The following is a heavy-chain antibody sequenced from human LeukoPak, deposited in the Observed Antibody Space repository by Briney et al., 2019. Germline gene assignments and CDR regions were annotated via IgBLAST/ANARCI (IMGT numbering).Heavy chain of an antibody. CDR1: GGSISSSSYY. Sequence: SETLSLTCTVSGGSISSSSYYWGWIRQPPGKGLEWIGSIYYSGSTYYNPSLKSRVTISVDTSKNQFSLKLSSVTAADTAVYYCARDTQYYESSGYNWFDPWGQGTLVTVSS. CDR2: IYYSGST. V-gene: IGHV4-39*07. J-gene: IGHJ5*02. CDR3: ARDTQYYESSGYNWFDP. D-gene: IGHD3-22*01.